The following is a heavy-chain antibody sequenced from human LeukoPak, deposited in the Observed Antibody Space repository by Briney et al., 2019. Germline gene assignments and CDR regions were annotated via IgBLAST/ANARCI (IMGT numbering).Heavy chain of an antibody. CDR3: ARGEVYGDPSYYYYYMDV. V-gene: IGHV1-69*13. J-gene: IGHJ6*03. D-gene: IGHD4-17*01. CDR1: GYTFTSYG. Sequence: SVKVSCKASGYTFTSYGISWVRQAPGQGLEWMGGIIPIFGTANYAQKFQGRVTITADESTSTAYMELSSLRSEDTAVYYCARGEVYGDPSYYYYYMDVWGKGTTVTVSS. CDR2: IIPIFGTA.